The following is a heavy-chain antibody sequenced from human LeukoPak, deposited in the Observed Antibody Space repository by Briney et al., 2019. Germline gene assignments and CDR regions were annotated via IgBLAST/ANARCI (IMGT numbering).Heavy chain of an antibody. CDR3: AKATMIVVVMAFDY. V-gene: IGHV3-23*01. D-gene: IGHD3-22*01. Sequence: GGSLRLSCAASGLTFSSYAMSWVRQAPGKGLEWVSAISGSGGSTHYADSVKGRFTISRDNSKNTLYLQMNSLRAEDTAVYYCAKATMIVVVMAFDYWGQGTLVTVSS. CDR2: ISGSGGST. CDR1: GLTFSSYA. J-gene: IGHJ4*02.